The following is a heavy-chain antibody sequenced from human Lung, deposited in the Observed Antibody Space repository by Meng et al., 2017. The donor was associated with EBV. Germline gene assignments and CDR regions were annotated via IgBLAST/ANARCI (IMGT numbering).Heavy chain of an antibody. CDR3: ASGRKYCSSTSCYGQFDY. CDR1: GGSISSSNW. D-gene: IGHD2-2*01. J-gene: IGHJ4*02. Sequence: VRLRDVVPARVMPSGTLVLTVVVSGGSISSSNWWSWVRQPPGKGLEWIGEIYHSGSTNYNPSLKSRVTISVDKSKNQFSLKLSSVTAADTAVYYCASGRKYCSSTSCYGQFDYWGQGTLVTVSS. V-gene: IGHV4-4*02. CDR2: IYHSGST.